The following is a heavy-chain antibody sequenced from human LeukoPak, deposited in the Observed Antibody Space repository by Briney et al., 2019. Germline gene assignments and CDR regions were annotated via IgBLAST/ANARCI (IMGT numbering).Heavy chain of an antibody. CDR1: GGSISSSSYY. Sequence: SETLSLTCTVSGGSISSSSYYWGWIRQPPGKGLEWIGSIYYSGSTYYNPSLKSRVTISVDTSRNQFSLKLSSVTAADTAVYFCARLRINGNRDYWGQGTLVTVSS. CDR3: ARLRINGNRDY. D-gene: IGHD1-14*01. J-gene: IGHJ4*02. CDR2: IYYSGST. V-gene: IGHV4-39*07.